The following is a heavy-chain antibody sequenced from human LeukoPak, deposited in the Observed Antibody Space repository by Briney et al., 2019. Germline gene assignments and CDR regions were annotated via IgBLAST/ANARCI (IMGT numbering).Heavy chain of an antibody. CDR3: AKEAGKYYYDSSGYYHY. J-gene: IGHJ4*02. Sequence: GGSLRLSCAASGFTFSSYAMSWVRQAPGKGLEWVSAISGSGGSTYYADSVKGRFTISRDNSKNTLYLQMNSLRAEDTAVYYCAKEAGKYYYDSSGYYHYWGQGTLVTVSP. D-gene: IGHD3-22*01. V-gene: IGHV3-23*01. CDR2: ISGSGGST. CDR1: GFTFSSYA.